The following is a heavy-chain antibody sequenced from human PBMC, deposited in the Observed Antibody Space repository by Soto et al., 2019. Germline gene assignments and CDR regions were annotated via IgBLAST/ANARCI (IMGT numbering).Heavy chain of an antibody. D-gene: IGHD2-8*01. CDR2: ISGSGGST. J-gene: IGHJ3*02. V-gene: IGHV3-23*01. CDR1: GFTFSSYA. CDR3: AKEPIMGDAFDI. Sequence: GGSLRLSCAASGFTFSSYAMSWVRQAPGKGLEWVSVISGSGGSTNYADSVKGRFTISGDNSKNTLYLQMNSLRAADTAVYYCAKEPIMGDAFDIWGQGTMVTVSS.